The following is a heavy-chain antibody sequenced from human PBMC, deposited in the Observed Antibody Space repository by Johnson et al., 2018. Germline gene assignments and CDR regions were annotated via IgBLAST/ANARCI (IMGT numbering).Heavy chain of an antibody. CDR3: AKRERFGYSYGFSYYMDV. CDR2: MSGSGGRK. V-gene: IGHV3-23*01. Sequence: VQLQESGGGLVQXGGSLRLSCAASGFPFSSYAMSWVRQAPGKGLEWVSAMSGSGGRKDYADSVTGRFTISRDNSKNTLYMQMNSLRAEDTAVYSCAKRERFGYSYGFSYYMDVWGKGTTVTVSS. D-gene: IGHD5-18*01. J-gene: IGHJ6*03. CDR1: GFPFSSYA.